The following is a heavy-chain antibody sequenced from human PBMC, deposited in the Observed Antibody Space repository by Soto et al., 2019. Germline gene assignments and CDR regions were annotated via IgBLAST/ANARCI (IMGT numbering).Heavy chain of an antibody. CDR1: GRTFSSYA. CDR2: ILPIFGTA. Sequence: SVKASCKXSGRTFSSYAISCVRHAPGQGPECMGGILPIFGTANYAQKFPGRVTLTADEATSTAYMELSSLRSEDTAGYYWARDRHDSSGYFSDLWGEGTLVTFSS. CDR3: ARDRHDSSGYFSDL. D-gene: IGHD3-22*01. J-gene: IGHJ4*02. V-gene: IGHV1-69*13.